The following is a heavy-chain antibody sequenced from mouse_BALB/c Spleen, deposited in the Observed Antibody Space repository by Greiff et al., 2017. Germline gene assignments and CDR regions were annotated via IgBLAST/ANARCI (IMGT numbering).Heavy chain of an antibody. D-gene: IGHD2-1*01. CDR1: GFNIKDTY. J-gene: IGHJ3*01. V-gene: IGHV14-3*02. CDR2: IDPANGNT. Sequence: EVQLQQPGAELVKPGASVKLSCTASGFNIKDTYMHWVKQRPEQGLEWIGRIDPANGNTKYDPKFQGKATITADTSSNTAYLQLSSLTSEDTAVYYCARLGGNFPWFAYWGQGTLVTVSA. CDR3: ARLGGNFPWFAY.